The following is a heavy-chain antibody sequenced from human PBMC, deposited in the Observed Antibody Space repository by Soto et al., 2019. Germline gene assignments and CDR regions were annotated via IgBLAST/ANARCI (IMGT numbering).Heavy chain of an antibody. CDR2: IYPGDSDT. Sequence: PGASVKISCKGSGYRFTSYWIGWVRQMPGKGLEWMGIIYPGDSDTRYSPSFQGQVTISADKSISTAYLQWSSLKASDTAMYYCARLRYYYDSSGSDNWFDPRGQGTLVTV. V-gene: IGHV5-51*01. CDR1: GYRFTSYW. CDR3: ARLRYYYDSSGSDNWFDP. D-gene: IGHD3-22*01. J-gene: IGHJ5*02.